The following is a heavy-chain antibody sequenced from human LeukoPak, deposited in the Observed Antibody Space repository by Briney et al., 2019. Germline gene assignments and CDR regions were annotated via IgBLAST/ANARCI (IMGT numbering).Heavy chain of an antibody. CDR1: GGSISSYY. Sequence: SETLSLTCTVSGGSISSYYWSWIRQPAGKGLEWIGRIYTSGSTSYKPSPKSRVTMSVDTSKNQFSLKLSSVTAADTAVYYCARVNDSSGYYRNDAFDIWGQGTMVTVSS. V-gene: IGHV4-4*07. CDR2: IYTSGST. CDR3: ARVNDSSGYYRNDAFDI. D-gene: IGHD3-22*01. J-gene: IGHJ3*02.